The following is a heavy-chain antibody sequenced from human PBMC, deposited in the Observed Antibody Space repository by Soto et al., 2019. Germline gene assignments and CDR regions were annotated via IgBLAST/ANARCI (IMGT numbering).Heavy chain of an antibody. CDR2: ISNHSAYI. CDR1: GVTFASYN. Sequence: EVQLVESGGGLVTFGGSLRLSCASSGVTFASYNMLWVRQAQGKGLEWVSSISNHSAYIYHADSVKGRFTVSRDNAKNSLFLDMTSLRDEDTAVYYCARGGSAERQTDGDSYHYYPMDVWRQGTTVTVYS. CDR3: ARGGSAERQTDGDSYHYYPMDV. V-gene: IGHV3-21*02. J-gene: IGHJ6*02. D-gene: IGHD3-22*01.